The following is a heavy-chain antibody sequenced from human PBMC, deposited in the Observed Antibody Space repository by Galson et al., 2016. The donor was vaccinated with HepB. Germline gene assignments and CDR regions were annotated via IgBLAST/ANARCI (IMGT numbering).Heavy chain of an antibody. Sequence: TLSLTCTVSDDSINTGGYSWSWIRQPPGKGLEWIGYIYHTGSTCYSPSLRSRVTVSRDTSMNYFSLELTSVTAADTAMYYCARGGTVWGSDSYLDYWGHGIQVIVSS. CDR1: DDSINTGGYS. V-gene: IGHV4-30-2*01. CDR3: ARGGTVWGSDSYLDY. J-gene: IGHJ4*01. CDR2: IYHTGST. D-gene: IGHD3-10*01.